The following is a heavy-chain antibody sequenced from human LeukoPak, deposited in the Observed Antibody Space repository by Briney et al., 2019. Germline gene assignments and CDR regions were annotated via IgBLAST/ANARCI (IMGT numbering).Heavy chain of an antibody. D-gene: IGHD3-3*01. CDR1: GGTFSSYA. CDR3: ARDRIFGVVIGFDP. CDR2: IIPILGIA. Sequence: ASVKVSCKASGGTFSSYAISWVRQAPGQGLEWMGRIIPILGIANYAQKFQGRVTITADKSTSTAYMELSSLRSEDTAVYYCARDRIFGVVIGFDPWGQGTPVTVSS. J-gene: IGHJ5*02. V-gene: IGHV1-69*04.